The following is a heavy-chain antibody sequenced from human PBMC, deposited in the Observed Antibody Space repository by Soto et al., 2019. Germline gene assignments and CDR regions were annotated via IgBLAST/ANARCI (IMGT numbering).Heavy chain of an antibody. D-gene: IGHD4-17*01. J-gene: IGHJ4*02. CDR3: AKDHLMTTVTTVGY. CDR1: GFTFSSYG. V-gene: IGHV3-30*18. CDR2: ISYDGSNK. Sequence: QVQLVESGGGVVQPGRSLSLSCAASGFTFSSYGMHWVRQAPGKGLEWVAVISYDGSNKYYADSVKGRFTISRDNSKNTLYLQMNSLRAEDTAVYYWAKDHLMTTVTTVGYWGQGTLVTVSS.